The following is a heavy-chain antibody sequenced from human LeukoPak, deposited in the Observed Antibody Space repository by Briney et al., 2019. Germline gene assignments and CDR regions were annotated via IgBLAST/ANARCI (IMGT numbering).Heavy chain of an antibody. CDR1: GFTFGDYA. CDR2: IRSKAYGGTT. V-gene: IGHV3-49*04. CDR3: TTGTWIQLWLADY. J-gene: IGHJ4*02. D-gene: IGHD5-18*01. Sequence: PGGSLRLSCTASGFTFGDYAMSWVRQAPGKGLEWVGFIRSKAYGGTTEYAASVKGRFTISRDDSKSIAYLQMNSLKTEDTAVYYCTTGTWIQLWLADYWGQGTLVTVSS.